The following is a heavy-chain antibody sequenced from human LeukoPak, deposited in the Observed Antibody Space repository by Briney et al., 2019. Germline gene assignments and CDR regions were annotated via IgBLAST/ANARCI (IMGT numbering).Heavy chain of an antibody. CDR3: ARSHVHLDIVLTVYAIRDAFDI. CDR1: GGTFSSYA. CDR2: IIPIFGTA. D-gene: IGHD2-8*01. J-gene: IGHJ3*02. Sequence: GASVKVSCKASGGTFSSYAISWVRQAPGQGLEWMGGIIPIFGTANYAQKFQGRVTITTDESTSTAYMELSSLRSEDTAVYYCARSHVHLDIVLTVYAIRDAFDIWGQGTMVTVSS. V-gene: IGHV1-69*05.